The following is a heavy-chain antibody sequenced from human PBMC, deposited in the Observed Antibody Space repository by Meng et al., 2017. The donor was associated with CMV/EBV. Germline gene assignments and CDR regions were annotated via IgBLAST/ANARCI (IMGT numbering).Heavy chain of an antibody. V-gene: IGHV4-39*07. CDR1: GGSISSSSYY. CDR3: AGEHVPYSSSWYYFDY. J-gene: IGHJ4*02. D-gene: IGHD6-13*01. Sequence: SETLSLTCTGSGGSISSSSYYWGWIRQPPGKGLEWIGSIYYSGSTYYNPSLKSRVTISVDTSKNQFSLKLSSVTAADTAVYYCAGEHVPYSSSWYYFDYWGQGTLVTVSS. CDR2: IYYSGST.